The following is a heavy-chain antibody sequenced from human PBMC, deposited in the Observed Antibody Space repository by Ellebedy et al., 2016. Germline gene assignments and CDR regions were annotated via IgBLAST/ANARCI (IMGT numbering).Heavy chain of an antibody. D-gene: IGHD3-3*01. CDR2: IAWDDHK. Sequence: TLSLTXGVSGASISNSAYYWGWIRQPPGKALEWLTSIAWDDHKHFSPSLTNRLSVTKDTSGNRVFLTLSDVAPMDTATYYCARVSRYYDYRSDFFSTFEPWGPGTLVTVSS. CDR3: ARVSRYYDYRSDFFSTFEP. V-gene: IGHV2-5*02. CDR1: GASISNSAYY. J-gene: IGHJ5*02.